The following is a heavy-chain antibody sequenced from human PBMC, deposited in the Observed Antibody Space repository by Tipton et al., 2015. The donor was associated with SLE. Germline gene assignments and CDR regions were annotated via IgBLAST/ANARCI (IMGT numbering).Heavy chain of an antibody. J-gene: IGHJ6*03. Sequence: SLRLSCAASGFTFSRYWMHWVRQAPGKGLVWVSHINSDGTTTSYADSVKGRFTISRDNAKNMLYLQMDGLRAEDTGVYYCTRDPFLYYYYMDVWGKGTTVTVSS. D-gene: IGHD3-3*01. CDR2: INSDGTTT. V-gene: IGHV3-74*01. CDR3: TRDPFLYYYYMDV. CDR1: GFTFSRYW.